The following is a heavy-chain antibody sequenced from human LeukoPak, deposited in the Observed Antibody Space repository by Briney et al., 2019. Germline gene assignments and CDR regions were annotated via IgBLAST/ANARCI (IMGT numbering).Heavy chain of an antibody. Sequence: PGGSLRLSCAASEFTFSSYSMNWVRQAPGKGLEWVSYITNSGNSKSYADSVKGRFTISRDNAKNSLYLQMNSLRAEDTAVYYCARDYSSGWFDYWGQGTLVTVSS. J-gene: IGHJ4*02. CDR1: EFTFSSYS. CDR2: ITNSGNSK. V-gene: IGHV3-48*04. D-gene: IGHD6-19*01. CDR3: ARDYSSGWFDY.